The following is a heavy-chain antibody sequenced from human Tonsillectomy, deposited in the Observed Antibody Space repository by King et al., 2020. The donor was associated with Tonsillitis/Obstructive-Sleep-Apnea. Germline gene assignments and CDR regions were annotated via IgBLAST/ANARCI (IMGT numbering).Heavy chain of an antibody. V-gene: IGHV3-64*01. CDR1: GFTFSSYA. CDR3: ARTYDFWSGHYVGSWYFDI. J-gene: IGHJ2*01. CDR2: ISSTGAST. Sequence: VQLVESGGGLVQPGGSLRLSCAASGFTFSSYAMHWVRQAPGKGLEYVSAISSTGASTYYANSVKDRFTISRDNSKNTQYLQMASLRADDTAVYYCARTYDFWSGHYVGSWYFDIWGRGTLVTVSS. D-gene: IGHD3-3*01.